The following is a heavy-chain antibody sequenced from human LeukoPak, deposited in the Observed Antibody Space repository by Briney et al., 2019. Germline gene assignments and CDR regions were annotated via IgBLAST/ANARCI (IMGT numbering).Heavy chain of an antibody. V-gene: IGHV4-59*01. CDR3: ARARDYFDY. CDR2: IYYSGST. Sequence: SETLSLTCTVSGGSISSYYWSWVRQPPGKGLEWIGYIYYSGSTNYNPSLKSRVTISVDTSKNQFSLKLSSVTAADTAVYYCARARDYFDYWGQGTLVTVSS. CDR1: GGSISSYY. J-gene: IGHJ4*02.